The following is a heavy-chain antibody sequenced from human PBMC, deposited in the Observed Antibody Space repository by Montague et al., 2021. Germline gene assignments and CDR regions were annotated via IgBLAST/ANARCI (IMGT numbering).Heavy chain of an antibody. D-gene: IGHD3-10*01. V-gene: IGHV4-39*02. J-gene: IGHJ3*01. Sequence: SETLSLTCSVSGASFTDKSHHWGWIRQPPGKGLEWIGSVYFTERREFKASLKSRAHISVDKPKNTFSPTLTSVTAADTAVDFCARANLDGERHDVWGHGVIVTVSS. CDR1: GASFTDKSHH. CDR2: VYFTERR. CDR3: ARANLDGERHDV.